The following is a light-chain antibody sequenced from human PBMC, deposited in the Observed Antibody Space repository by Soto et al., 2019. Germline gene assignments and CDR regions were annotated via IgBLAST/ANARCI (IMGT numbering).Light chain of an antibody. V-gene: IGKV1-39*01. Sequence: DVQMTQSPSSLSASVGDRVTITCRASQIISSYLNWYQQKPGRAPRLLIYAVSILQSGVPSRFSGSGSGIDFTLTISGLQPEDFAVYYCQQSHRAPLTFGGGTTVEIK. J-gene: IGKJ4*01. CDR3: QQSHRAPLT. CDR2: AVS. CDR1: QIISSY.